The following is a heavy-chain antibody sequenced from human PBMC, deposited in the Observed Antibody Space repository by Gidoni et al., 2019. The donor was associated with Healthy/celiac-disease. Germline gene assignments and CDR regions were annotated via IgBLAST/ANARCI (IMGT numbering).Heavy chain of an antibody. CDR2: ISYYGSNK. V-gene: IGHV3-30*18. J-gene: IGHJ6*02. Sequence: QVQLVESGGGVGEPGRSLRLACAASGLTFSRYGMHWVRQAPGKGLEWVAVISYYGSNKYYAASVKGRFTISRYNSKNTLYLQMNSLRAEDTAVYYCAKEYGGGYYGSSGMDVWGQGTTVTVSS. CDR1: GLTFSRYG. D-gene: IGHD3-10*01. CDR3: AKEYGGGYYGSSGMDV.